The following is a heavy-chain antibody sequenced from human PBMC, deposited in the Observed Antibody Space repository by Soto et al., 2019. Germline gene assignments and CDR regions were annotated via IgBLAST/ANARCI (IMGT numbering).Heavy chain of an antibody. CDR3: ARRARPDFYYMDV. Sequence: GGSLRLSCAASGFTLSGYAMDWVRQAPRKGLEYVSGISSNGVGTYYANSVQGRFTISRDNSKNTVYLQMGSLRSVDMAVYYCARRARPDFYYMDVWGKGTTVTVSS. CDR1: GFTLSGYA. CDR2: ISSNGVGT. J-gene: IGHJ6*03. D-gene: IGHD6-6*01. V-gene: IGHV3-64*01.